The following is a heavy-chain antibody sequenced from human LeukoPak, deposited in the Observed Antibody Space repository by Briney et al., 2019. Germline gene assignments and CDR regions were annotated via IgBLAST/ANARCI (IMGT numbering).Heavy chain of an antibody. CDR1: GFTFSSYA. Sequence: GGSLRLSCAASGFTFSSYAMHWVRQAPGKGLEWVAVISYDGSNKYYADSVKGRFTISRDNSKNTLYLQMSSLRAEDTALYYCARDWFHAIDHWGQGTLVTVSS. D-gene: IGHD2/OR15-2a*01. V-gene: IGHV3-30*04. CDR2: ISYDGSNK. J-gene: IGHJ4*02. CDR3: ARDWFHAIDH.